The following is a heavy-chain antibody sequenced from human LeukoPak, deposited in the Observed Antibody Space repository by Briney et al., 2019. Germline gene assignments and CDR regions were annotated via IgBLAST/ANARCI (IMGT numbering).Heavy chain of an antibody. D-gene: IGHD1-26*01. J-gene: IGHJ4*02. CDR3: ARDTDGSLDY. V-gene: IGHV3-7*01. CDR2: IKQDGSTR. CDR1: GFTFTNSL. Sequence: GGSLRLSCAASGFTFTNSLMAWVRQAPGKGLGWVANIKQDGSTRHYVESLKGRFTISRDNPKNSLYLQMSSLRADDTAVYYCARDTDGSLDYWGQGILVTVAS.